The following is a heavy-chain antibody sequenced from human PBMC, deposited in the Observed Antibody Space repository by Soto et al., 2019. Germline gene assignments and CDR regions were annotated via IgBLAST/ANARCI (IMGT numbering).Heavy chain of an antibody. J-gene: IGHJ6*02. V-gene: IGHV3-30-3*01. D-gene: IGHD6-19*01. CDR1: GFTFSSYA. CDR3: ATGNEAVAGFSTILGGMDV. Sequence: GGSLRLSCAASGFTFSSYAMHWVRQAPGKGLEWVAVISYDGSNKYYADSVKGRFTISRDNSKNTLYLQMNSLRAEDTAVYYCATGNEAVAGFSTILGGMDVWGQGTTVTVSS. CDR2: ISYDGSNK.